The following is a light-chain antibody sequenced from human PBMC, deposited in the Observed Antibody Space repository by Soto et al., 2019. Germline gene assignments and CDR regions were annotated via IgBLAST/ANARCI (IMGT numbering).Light chain of an antibody. CDR1: NIGNKN. J-gene: IGLJ3*02. Sequence: SYELTQPPSVSVAPGQTATITCGGNNIGNKNVHWFQQRPGQAPLLVVYDDRDRPSGIPERFSGSNSGNTATLTISRVEAADEADYYCQVWDSRSDHVVFGGGTKLTVL. V-gene: IGLV3-21*02. CDR3: QVWDSRSDHVV. CDR2: DDR.